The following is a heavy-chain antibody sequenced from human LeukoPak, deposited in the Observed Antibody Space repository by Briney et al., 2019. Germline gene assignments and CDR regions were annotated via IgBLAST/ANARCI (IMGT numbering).Heavy chain of an antibody. CDR2: MNPNSGNT. CDR3: ATPSPIWSGYSLFDY. V-gene: IGHV1-8*01. J-gene: IGHJ4*02. Sequence: GASVKVSCKASGYTFTSYDINWVRQATGQGLEWMGWMNPNSGNTGYAQKFQGRVTMTEDTSTDTAYMELSSLRSEDTAVYYCATPSPIWSGYSLFDYWGQGTLVTVSS. CDR1: GYTFTSYD. D-gene: IGHD3-3*01.